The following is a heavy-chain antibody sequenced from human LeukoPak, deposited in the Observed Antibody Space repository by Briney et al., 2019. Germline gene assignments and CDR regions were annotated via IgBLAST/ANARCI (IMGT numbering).Heavy chain of an antibody. CDR3: ASTMVRGTLPTINWFDP. J-gene: IGHJ5*02. CDR1: GGSFSGYY. D-gene: IGHD3-10*01. Sequence: SETLSLTCAVYGGSFSGYYWSWIRQPPGKGLEWIGEINHSGSTNYNPSLKSRVTISVDTSKNQFSLKLSSVTAADTAVYYCASTMVRGTLPTINWFDPWGQGTLVTVSS. V-gene: IGHV4-34*01. CDR2: INHSGST.